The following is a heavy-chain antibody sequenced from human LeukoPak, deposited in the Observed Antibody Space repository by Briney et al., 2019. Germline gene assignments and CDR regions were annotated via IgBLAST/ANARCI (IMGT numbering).Heavy chain of an antibody. D-gene: IGHD3-10*01. CDR3: ARDGNYYGSGSYYNWFDP. CDR2: INPSGGST. Sequence: ASVKVSCKASGYTFTSYYMHWVRQAPGQGLEWMGIINPSGGSTSYAQKFQDRVTMTRDTSTSTVYMELTSLRSEDTAVYYWARDGNYYGSGSYYNWFDPWGQGTLVTVSS. V-gene: IGHV1-46*01. CDR1: GYTFTSYY. J-gene: IGHJ5*02.